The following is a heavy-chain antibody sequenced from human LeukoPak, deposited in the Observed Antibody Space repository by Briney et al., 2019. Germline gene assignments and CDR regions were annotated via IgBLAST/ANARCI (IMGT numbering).Heavy chain of an antibody. CDR1: GYSISSGYY. J-gene: IGHJ4*02. Sequence: SETLSLTCNVSGYSISSGYYWGWIRQPPGKGLQWIGTIYHSGSTYYNPSLKSRVTISVDTSKNQFSLKLSSVTAADTAVYYCARSGRVRFNYWGQGTLVTVSS. CDR2: IYHSGST. CDR3: ARSGRVRFNY. D-gene: IGHD2-15*01. V-gene: IGHV4-38-2*02.